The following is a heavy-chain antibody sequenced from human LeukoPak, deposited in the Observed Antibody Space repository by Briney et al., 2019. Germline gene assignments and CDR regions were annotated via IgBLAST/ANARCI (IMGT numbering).Heavy chain of an antibody. CDR3: ARVRHYSYYFDY. J-gene: IGHJ4*02. Sequence: PGGSLSLSCAASGWSFSSYSLHWVRQAPGKGLEYVSAINRNGCSTYYPNSVKGSFTIVRDNSKNTLHLQWGSMSADDVALYCSARVRHYSYYFDYWGQGNLVTVSS. CDR2: INRNGCST. V-gene: IGHV3-64*01. D-gene: IGHD3-10*01. CDR1: GWSFSSYS.